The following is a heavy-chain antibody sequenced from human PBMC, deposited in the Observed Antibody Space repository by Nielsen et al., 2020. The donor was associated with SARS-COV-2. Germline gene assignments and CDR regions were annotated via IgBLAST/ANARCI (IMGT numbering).Heavy chain of an antibody. D-gene: IGHD3-16*01. CDR2: INPNSGGT. V-gene: IGHV1-2*02. CDR3: ARVEPIWGLYYYGMDV. J-gene: IGHJ6*02. CDR1: GYTFTGYY. Sequence: ASVKVSCKASGYTFTGYYMHWVRQAPGQGLEWMGWINPNSGGTNYAQKFQGRVTMTRDTSISTAYMELSRLRSDDTAVYYCARVEPIWGLYYYGMDVWGQGTTVTVSS.